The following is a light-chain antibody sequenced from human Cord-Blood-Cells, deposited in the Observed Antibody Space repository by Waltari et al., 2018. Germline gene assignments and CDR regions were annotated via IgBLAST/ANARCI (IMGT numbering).Light chain of an antibody. Sequence: DIQMTQSPSSLSASVGDRVIITCRASQSISSYLNWYQQKPGKAPKLLSYAASSLQNGVPSSFSGSGSGTDCTLTISSLQPEDFATYYCQQSYRTPHTFGQGTKQEIK. CDR1: QSISSY. CDR2: AAS. V-gene: IGKV1-39*01. J-gene: IGKJ2*01. CDR3: QQSYRTPHT.